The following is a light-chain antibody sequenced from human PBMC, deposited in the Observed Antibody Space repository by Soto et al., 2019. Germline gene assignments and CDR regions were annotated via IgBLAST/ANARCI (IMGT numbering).Light chain of an antibody. J-gene: IGLJ1*01. CDR2: EVS. Sequence: QSALTQPASVSGSPGQSITISCTGTSSDVGGYNYVSWYQQHPGKAPKLMIYEVSNRPSGVSNRFSVSKSGNTASLSSSVLHAEDEDDYYCSSYTSSSTPYVVGTGTKLTVL. V-gene: IGLV2-14*01. CDR3: SSYTSSSTPYV. CDR1: SSDVGGYNY.